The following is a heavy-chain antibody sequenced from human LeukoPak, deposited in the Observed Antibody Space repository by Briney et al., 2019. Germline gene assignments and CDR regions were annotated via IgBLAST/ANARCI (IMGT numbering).Heavy chain of an antibody. CDR3: ATTYSYDANSYPDD. CDR2: ISSDSRYI. D-gene: IGHD4/OR15-4a*01. CDR1: GFTFSSYS. Sequence: AGGSLRLSCAASGFTFSSYSMNWVRQAPGEGLDWVSSISSDSRYILYADSLKGRFTISRDNAKNSLYLQMNSLRAEDTALYYCATTYSYDANSYPDDWGQGTLVTVSS. V-gene: IGHV3-21*01. J-gene: IGHJ4*02.